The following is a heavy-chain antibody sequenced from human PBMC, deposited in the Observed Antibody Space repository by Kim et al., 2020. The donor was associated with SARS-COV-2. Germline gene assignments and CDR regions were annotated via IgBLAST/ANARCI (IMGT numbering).Heavy chain of an antibody. CDR2: IKSKTDGGTT. CDR3: TTDLPIVVVVAAEGAFDI. CDR1: GFTFSNAW. V-gene: IGHV3-15*01. Sequence: GGSLRLSCAASGFTFSNAWMSWVRQAPGKGLEWVGRIKSKTDGGTTDYAAPVKGRFTISRDDSKNTLYLQMNSLKTEDTAVYYCTTDLPIVVVVAAEGAFDIWGQGTMVTVSS. D-gene: IGHD2-15*01. J-gene: IGHJ3*02.